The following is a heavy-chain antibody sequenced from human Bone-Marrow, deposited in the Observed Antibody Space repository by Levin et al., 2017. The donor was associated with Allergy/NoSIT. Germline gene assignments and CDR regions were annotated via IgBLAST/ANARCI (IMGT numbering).Heavy chain of an antibody. J-gene: IGHJ6*04. CDR2: IRSKAYSRTT. CDR3: CRYSDFLFCFTDV. D-gene: IGHD3-3*01. CDR1: GFKFDDYA. V-gene: IGHV3-49*04. Sequence: GGSLRLSCAGSGFKFDDYAMSWVRQAPGKGLEWVGVIRSKAYSRTTEYGASVEGRFSISRHDAKSIAFLQMNILRTEDTAVYYCCRYSDFLFCFTDVWGRGTAVTVSS.